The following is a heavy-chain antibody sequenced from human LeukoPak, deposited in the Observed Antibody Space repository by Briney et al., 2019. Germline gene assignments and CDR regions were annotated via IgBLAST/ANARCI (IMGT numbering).Heavy chain of an antibody. D-gene: IGHD3-16*01. J-gene: IGHJ4*02. CDR2: IYPGDSDT. CDR3: AVTFGGVIHGIDY. V-gene: IGHV5-51*01. CDR1: GYSFTNFW. Sequence: GESLKISCKGSGYSFTNFWIGWVRQMPGKGLEWMGIIYPGDSDTRYSPSFQGQVTISADKSISTAYLQWSSLKASDTAMYYCAVTFGGVIHGIDYWGQGTLVTVSS.